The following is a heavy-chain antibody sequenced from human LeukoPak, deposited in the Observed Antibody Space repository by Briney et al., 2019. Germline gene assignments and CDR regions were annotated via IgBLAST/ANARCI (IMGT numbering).Heavy chain of an antibody. Sequence: SETLSLTCAVYGGSFSAYYWNWIRQSPGKGLEWIGEINYGGCTKYNPSLKSQVTISVDTSKNQFSLNLSSVTAADTAVYYCARGPAGSWYLKDDWGQGTLVTVSS. CDR1: GGSFSAYY. CDR2: INYGGCT. CDR3: ARGPAGSWYLKDD. D-gene: IGHD2-15*01. J-gene: IGHJ4*02. V-gene: IGHV4-34*01.